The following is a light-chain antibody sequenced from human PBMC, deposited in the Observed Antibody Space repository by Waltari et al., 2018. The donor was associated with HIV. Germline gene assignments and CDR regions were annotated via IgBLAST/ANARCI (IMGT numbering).Light chain of an antibody. CDR2: GNS. CDR3: QSYDSSLSGSWV. V-gene: IGLV1-40*01. J-gene: IGLJ3*02. Sequence: QSVLTQPPSVSGAPGQRVTIPCPGRSSTIGAGYDVPWYQQLPGTAPKLLIYGNSNRPSGVPDRFSGSKSGTSASLAITGLQAEDEADYYCQSYDSSLSGSWVFGGGTKLTVL. CDR1: SSTIGAGYD.